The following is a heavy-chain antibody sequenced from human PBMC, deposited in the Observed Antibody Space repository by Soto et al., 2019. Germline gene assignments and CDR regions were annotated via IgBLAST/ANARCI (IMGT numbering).Heavy chain of an antibody. J-gene: IGHJ5*02. CDR2: ISKSGSII. CDR3: ARDLSPYSDYYDESTSETWFDP. D-gene: IGHD3-16*01. V-gene: IGHV3-11*01. Sequence: GGSLRLSCAASGFTFSDYYMSWLRQPPGKGLEWVSYISKSGSIIHFADSVKGRFAISRDNTKNTLYLQMSSLRAEDTALYYCARDLSPYSDYYDESTSETWFDPWGQGTLVTVSS. CDR1: GFTFSDYY.